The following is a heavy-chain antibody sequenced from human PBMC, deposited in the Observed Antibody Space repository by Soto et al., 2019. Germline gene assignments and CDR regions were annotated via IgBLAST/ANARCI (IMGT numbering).Heavy chain of an antibody. Sequence: GASVKVSCTVSGYTFTSYGISWLRQAPGQGLEWMGWISAYNGNTNYAQKLQGRGTMTTDTSTSTAYMELRSLRSEDTAMFYSARTNKPTSYFCDSSGFYEAFDIWGQGTMVTVSS. CDR2: ISAYNGNT. V-gene: IGHV1-18*01. J-gene: IGHJ3*02. D-gene: IGHD3-22*01. CDR1: GYTFTSYG. CDR3: ARTNKPTSYFCDSSGFYEAFDI.